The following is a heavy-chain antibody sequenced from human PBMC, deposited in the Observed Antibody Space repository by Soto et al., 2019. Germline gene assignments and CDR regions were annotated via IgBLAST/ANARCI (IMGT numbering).Heavy chain of an antibody. CDR1: GFTFSSYG. CDR3: AKKGYSYGYFAFDI. J-gene: IGHJ3*02. Sequence: ESGGGVVQPGRSLRLSCAASGFTFSSYGMHWVRQAPGKGLGWVAVISYDGSNKYYADSVKGRFTISRDNSKNKLYLQMNSLRAAETAVYYCAKKGYSYGYFAFDIWGQGTMVTVSS. D-gene: IGHD5-18*01. V-gene: IGHV3-30*18. CDR2: ISYDGSNK.